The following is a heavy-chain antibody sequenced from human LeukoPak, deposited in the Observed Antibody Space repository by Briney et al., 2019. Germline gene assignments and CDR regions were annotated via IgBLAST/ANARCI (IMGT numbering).Heavy chain of an antibody. CDR3: ARPPQSSSSWYTDAFDI. V-gene: IGHV4-38-2*02. D-gene: IGHD6-13*01. Sequence: SETLSLTCTVSGYSISSGYYWGWIRQPPGKGLEWIGSIYHSGSTYYNPSLKSRVTISVDTSKNQFSLKLSSVTAADTAVYYCARPPQSSSSWYTDAFDIWGQGTMVTVSS. CDR2: IYHSGST. CDR1: GYSISSGYY. J-gene: IGHJ3*02.